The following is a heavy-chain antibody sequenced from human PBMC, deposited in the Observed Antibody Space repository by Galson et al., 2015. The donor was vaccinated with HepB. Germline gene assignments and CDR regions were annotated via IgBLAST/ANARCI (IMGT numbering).Heavy chain of an antibody. V-gene: IGHV3-23*01. D-gene: IGHD5-24*01. J-gene: IGHJ6*02. CDR2: VSGSGGGGST. Sequence: SLRLSCAASGFTFSNYAMSWVRQAPGKGLEWVSIVSGSGGGGSTYYADSAKGRFTISRDNFKNTLFLQMSSLRAGDSAVYYCAKGREKATIHTGGDGMDVWGQGTTVTVSS. CDR3: AKGREKATIHTGGDGMDV. CDR1: GFTFSNYA.